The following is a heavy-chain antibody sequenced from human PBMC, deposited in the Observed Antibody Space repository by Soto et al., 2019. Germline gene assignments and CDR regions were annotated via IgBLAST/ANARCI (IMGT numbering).Heavy chain of an antibody. CDR3: ASGFDYDTSGSSIYYFDY. CDR2: ISISSNYI. V-gene: IGHV3-21*01. D-gene: IGHD3-22*01. Sequence: EVQLVESGGGLVRPGGSLRLSCAASGITFTSYSMSWVRQAPGKGLEWVSSISISSNYIYYADSVKGRFTISRDNAKNSLFLQMNSLRAADTAVYFCASGFDYDTSGSSIYYFDYWGQGALVSVSS. CDR1: GITFTSYS. J-gene: IGHJ4*02.